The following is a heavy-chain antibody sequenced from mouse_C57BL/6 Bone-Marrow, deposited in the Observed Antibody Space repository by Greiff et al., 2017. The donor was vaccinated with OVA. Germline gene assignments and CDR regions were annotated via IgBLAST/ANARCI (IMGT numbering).Heavy chain of an antibody. Sequence: DVKLVESGGGLVQPGESLKLSCESNEYEFPSHDMSWVRKTPEKRLELVAAINSDGGSTYYPDTMERRFIISRDNTKKTLYLQMSSLRSEDTALYYCARLGNWAPYWYVDVWGTGTTVTVSS. CDR1: EYEFPSHD. CDR3: ARLGNWAPYWYVDV. D-gene: IGHD4-1*01. V-gene: IGHV5-2*01. CDR2: INSDGGST. J-gene: IGHJ1*03.